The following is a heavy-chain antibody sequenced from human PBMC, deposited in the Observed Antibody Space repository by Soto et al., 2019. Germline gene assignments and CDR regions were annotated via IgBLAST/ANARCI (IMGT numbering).Heavy chain of an antibody. Sequence: SVKVSCKXSGGTFSSYAISWVRQAPGQGLEWMGGIIPIFGTANYAQKFQGRVTITADKSTSTAYMELSSLRSEDTAVYYCAAQYDRFYYPWGQGTLVTVSS. CDR1: GGTFSSYA. J-gene: IGHJ5*02. CDR2: IIPIFGTA. CDR3: AAQYDRFYYP. V-gene: IGHV1-69*06. D-gene: IGHD3-22*01.